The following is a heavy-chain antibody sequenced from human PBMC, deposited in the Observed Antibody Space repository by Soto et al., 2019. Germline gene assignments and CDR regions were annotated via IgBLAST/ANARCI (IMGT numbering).Heavy chain of an antibody. Sequence: EVQLVESGGGLIQPGGSLRLSCAASGFTVSSNYMSWVRQAPGKGLEWVSVIYSGGSTYYADSVKGRFTISRDNSKNTLYLQMNSLRAEDTAVYYCARGTAARLKNDAFDIWGQGTMVTVSS. CDR2: IYSGGST. V-gene: IGHV3-53*01. CDR1: GFTVSSNY. J-gene: IGHJ3*02. D-gene: IGHD6-6*01. CDR3: ARGTAARLKNDAFDI.